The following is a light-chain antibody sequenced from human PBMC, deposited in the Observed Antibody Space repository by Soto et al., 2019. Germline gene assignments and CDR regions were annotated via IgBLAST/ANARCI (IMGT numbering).Light chain of an antibody. CDR2: DVS. J-gene: IGLJ1*01. CDR1: SSDVGGYNY. CDR3: SSYTSSSTSYV. V-gene: IGLV2-14*01. Sequence: QSALTQPASVSGSRGQSITISCTGTSSDVGGYNYVSWYQQHPGKAPKLMIYDVSNRPSGVSNRFSGSKSGNTASLTISGLQAEDEADYYCSSYTSSSTSYVFGTGTKLTVL.